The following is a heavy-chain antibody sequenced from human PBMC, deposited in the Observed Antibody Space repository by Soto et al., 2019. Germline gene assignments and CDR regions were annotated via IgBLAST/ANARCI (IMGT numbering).Heavy chain of an antibody. CDR1: GGTFSTYA. CDR3: ARSQGGSSSLDIYYYYYYGMDV. Sequence: QVQLVQSGAEVKKPGSSVKVSCKAPGGTFSTYAISWVRQAPGQGLEWMGGVIPIFGTPKYAQKFQGRVTITAGESTRTGYMELRSRRSEETAVYYCARSQGGSSSLDIYYYYYYGMDVWGQGTTVTVSS. D-gene: IGHD2-15*01. V-gene: IGHV1-69*01. CDR2: VIPIFGTP. J-gene: IGHJ6*02.